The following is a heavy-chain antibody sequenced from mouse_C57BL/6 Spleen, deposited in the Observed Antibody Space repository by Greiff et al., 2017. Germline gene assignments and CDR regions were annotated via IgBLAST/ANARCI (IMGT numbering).Heavy chain of an antibody. J-gene: IGHJ4*01. CDR1: GYTFTSYW. CDR3: ARIYYYEGYAMDY. CDR2: LYPGSGST. D-gene: IGHD1-1*01. V-gene: IGHV1-55*01. Sequence: QVQLQQPGAELVKPGASVKMSCKASGYTFTSYWITWVKQRPGQGLEWIGDLYPGSGSTNYNEKFKSKATLTVDTSSSTAYSQLSSMTSEDSAVYYCARIYYYEGYAMDYWGQGTSVTVSS.